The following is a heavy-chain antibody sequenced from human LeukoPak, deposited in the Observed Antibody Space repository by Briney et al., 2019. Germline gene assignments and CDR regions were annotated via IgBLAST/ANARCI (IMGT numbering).Heavy chain of an antibody. CDR2: ISGSGGST. J-gene: IGHJ4*02. D-gene: IGHD2-2*01. Sequence: GGSLRLSCAASGFTFSSYAMSWVRQAPGKGLEWVSAISGSGGSTYYADSVKGRFTISRDNSKNTLYLQMNSLRAEDTAVYYCAKDPWVVVPAAIGSPLHTDYWGQGTLVTVSS. V-gene: IGHV3-23*01. CDR3: AKDPWVVVPAAIGSPLHTDY. CDR1: GFTFSSYA.